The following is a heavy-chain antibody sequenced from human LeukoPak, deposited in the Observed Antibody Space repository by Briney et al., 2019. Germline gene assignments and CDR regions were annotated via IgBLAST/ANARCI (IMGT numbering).Heavy chain of an antibody. J-gene: IGHJ4*02. CDR3: ARAPYYYDSSGYYYYFDY. V-gene: IGHV1-8*01. CDR1: GYTFTSYD. CDR2: MNPNSGNA. D-gene: IGHD3-22*01. Sequence: GASVEVSCKASGYTFTSYDINWVRQATGQGLEWMGWMNPNSGNAGYAQKFQGRVTMTRNTSISTAYMELSSLRSEDTAVYYCARAPYYYDSSGYYYYFDYWGQGTLVTVSS.